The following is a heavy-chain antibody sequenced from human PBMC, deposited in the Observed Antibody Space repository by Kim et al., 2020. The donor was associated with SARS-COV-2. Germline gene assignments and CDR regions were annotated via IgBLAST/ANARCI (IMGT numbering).Heavy chain of an antibody. V-gene: IGHV4-39*01. D-gene: IGHD6-19*01. CDR1: GGSISSSSYY. J-gene: IGHJ4*02. CDR3: ARPTSLDSSGWYGGFDY. Sequence: SETLSLTCTVSGGSISSSSYYWGWIRQPPGKGLEWIGSIYYSGSTYYNPSLKSRVTISVDTSKNQFSLKLSSVTAADTAVYYCARPTSLDSSGWYGGFDYWGQGTLVTVSS. CDR2: IYYSGST.